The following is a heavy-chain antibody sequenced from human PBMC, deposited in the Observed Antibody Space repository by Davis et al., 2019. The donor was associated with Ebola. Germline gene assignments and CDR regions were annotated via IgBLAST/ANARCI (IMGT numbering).Heavy chain of an antibody. Sequence: PGGSLRLSCAVSEFIFSNYAMNWVRQAPGKGLEWVSGIRGSADNTYYADSVKGRFTISRDNSKNTMFLQMNSLRAEDTAVYYCAKDVRGFNRPMDKWGQGTLVTVSS. CDR2: IRGSADNT. CDR1: EFIFSNYA. V-gene: IGHV3-23*01. J-gene: IGHJ4*02. D-gene: IGHD3-10*02. CDR3: AKDVRGFNRPMDK.